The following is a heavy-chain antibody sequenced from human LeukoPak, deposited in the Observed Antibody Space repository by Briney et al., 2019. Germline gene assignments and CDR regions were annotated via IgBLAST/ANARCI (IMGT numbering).Heavy chain of an antibody. Sequence: GGSLRLSCAASGFTFRAHSMHWVRQTPGKGLEWVAFTSYDGSKKYYGDSVKGRFTIPRDNSKNTPYLEVSTLRAEDTAVYYCTRNPEMQYWFDPWGQGTLVTVSS. V-gene: IGHV3-30-3*01. D-gene: IGHD2/OR15-2a*01. J-gene: IGHJ5*02. CDR3: TRNPEMQYWFDP. CDR1: GFTFRAHS. CDR2: TSYDGSKK.